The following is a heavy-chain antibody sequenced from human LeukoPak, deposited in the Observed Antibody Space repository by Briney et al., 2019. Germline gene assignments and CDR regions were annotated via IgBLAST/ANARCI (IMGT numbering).Heavy chain of an antibody. CDR3: ARGGRCTSCYTPQGPGAYYFDY. CDR1: GYTFIAYW. D-gene: IGHD2-2*02. CDR2: IYPSDSNT. J-gene: IGHJ4*02. V-gene: IGHV5-51*01. Sequence: GESLKISCKASGYTFIAYWIAWVRQMPGKGLEWMGSIYPSDSNTRYSPSFQGQVTISADKTISTAYLQWSSLKASDTAMYYCARGGRCTSCYTPQGPGAYYFDYWGQGTLVTVSS.